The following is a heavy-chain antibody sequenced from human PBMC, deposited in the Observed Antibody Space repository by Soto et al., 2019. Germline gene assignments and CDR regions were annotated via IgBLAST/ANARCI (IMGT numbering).Heavy chain of an antibody. CDR1: GGTFGIYA. V-gene: IGHV1-69*01. D-gene: IGHD2-2*02. CDR3: ARVPRQMLYGPTRNGMDV. J-gene: IGHJ6*02. CDR2: IIPAFGTT. Sequence: QVQLVQSGAAVSKPGSSVKVSCKASGGTFGIYAIGWVRQAPGQGLEWMGGIIPAFGTTKNAQKFQDRVDMTAYESTNTVYMELRGLIFDDTAVYYCARVPRQMLYGPTRNGMDVWGQGTTLIVSS.